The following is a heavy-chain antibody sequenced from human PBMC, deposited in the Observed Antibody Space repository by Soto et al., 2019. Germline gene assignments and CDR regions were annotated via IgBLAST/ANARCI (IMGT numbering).Heavy chain of an antibody. J-gene: IGHJ4*02. CDR1: GYTFTSYD. Sequence: QVQLVQSGAEVKKPGASVKVSCKASGYTFTSYDINWVRQATGQGLEWMGWMNPNSGNTGYAQKFQGRVTMTRNTSISTAYMELSSLRSEDTAVYYCETFRYDFWSGYHAEWGQGTMVTVSS. CDR2: MNPNSGNT. D-gene: IGHD3-3*01. CDR3: ETFRYDFWSGYHAE. V-gene: IGHV1-8*01.